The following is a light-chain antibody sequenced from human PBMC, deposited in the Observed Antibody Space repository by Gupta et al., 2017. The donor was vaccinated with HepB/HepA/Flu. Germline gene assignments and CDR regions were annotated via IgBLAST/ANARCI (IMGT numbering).Light chain of an antibody. J-gene: IGLJ3*02. V-gene: IGLV1-40*01. CDR1: TTNIGTGYD. CDR3: QSYDSSLGVV. CDR2: GNS. Sequence: QSVLTQPPSVSGAPGQRVTISCTGSTTNIGTGYDVHWYQHPPGTAPKLLIHGNSKRPSGVPDRFSGSKSGTSASLAITGLQAEDDADYYCQSYDSSLGVVFGGGTKLTVL.